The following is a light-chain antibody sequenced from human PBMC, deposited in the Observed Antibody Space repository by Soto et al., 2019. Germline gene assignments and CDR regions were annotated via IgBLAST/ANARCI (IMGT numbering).Light chain of an antibody. CDR1: QSVSSN. CDR2: GAS. V-gene: IGKV3-15*01. Sequence: EIVMTQSPATLSVSPGERATLSCRASQSVSSNLAWYQQKPGQAPRLLLYGASTRATGIPARFSGSGSGTEVNLTISSLRSGDFAVYYCQQYNNLPPWTFGQGTKVEIK. CDR3: QQYNNLPPWT. J-gene: IGKJ1*01.